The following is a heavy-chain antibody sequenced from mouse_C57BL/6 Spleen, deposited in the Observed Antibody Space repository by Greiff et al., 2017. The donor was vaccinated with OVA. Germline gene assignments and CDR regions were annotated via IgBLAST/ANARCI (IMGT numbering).Heavy chain of an antibody. D-gene: IGHD1-1*01. Sequence: QVQLQQSGPELVKPGASVKISCKASGYAFSSSWMNWVKQRPGKGLEWIGRIYPGVGDTNYNGKFKGKATLTADKSSSTAYMQLSSLTSEDSAVYFCAREYYGSSSYYFDYWGQGTTLTVSS. V-gene: IGHV1-82*01. CDR1: GYAFSSSW. CDR3: AREYYGSSSYYFDY. J-gene: IGHJ2*01. CDR2: IYPGVGDT.